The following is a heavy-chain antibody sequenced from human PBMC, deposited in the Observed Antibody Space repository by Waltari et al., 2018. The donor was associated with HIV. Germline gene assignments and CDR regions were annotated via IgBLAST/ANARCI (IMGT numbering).Heavy chain of an antibody. D-gene: IGHD3-10*01. Sequence: QLVESGGGLVQPGGSLRLSCAASPFTFTTHWMHWVRQAPGKGLVCVSRINSDGSSTSYADSVKGRFTIARDNAKKTLYLQMNSLKVEDTAVYYCARAYYDSGSNWFDPWGQGTLVTVSS. V-gene: IGHV3-74*01. CDR1: PFTFTTHW. J-gene: IGHJ5*02. CDR3: ARAYYDSGSNWFDP. CDR2: INSDGSST.